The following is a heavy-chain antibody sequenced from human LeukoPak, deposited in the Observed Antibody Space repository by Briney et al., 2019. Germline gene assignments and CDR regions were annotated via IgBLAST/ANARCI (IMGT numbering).Heavy chain of an antibody. CDR3: AADFWSGFYSFDY. D-gene: IGHD3-3*01. CDR2: SVVGSGNT. J-gene: IGHJ4*02. Sequence: ASVKVSCKASGFTFTSSAMQWVRQARGQRLEWIGWSVVGSGNTNYAQKFQERVTITRDMSTSTAYMELSSLRSEDTAVYYCAADFWSGFYSFDYWGPGTLVNVSS. V-gene: IGHV1-58*02. CDR1: GFTFTSSA.